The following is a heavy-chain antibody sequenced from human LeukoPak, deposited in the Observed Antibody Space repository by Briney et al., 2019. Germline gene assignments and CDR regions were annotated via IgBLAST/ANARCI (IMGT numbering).Heavy chain of an antibody. V-gene: IGHV4-59*01. Sequence: SETLSLTCTVSGGSISSYYWSWIRQPPGKGLEWIGYIYYSGSTNYNPSLKSRVTISVDTSKNQFSLKLSSVTAADTAVYYCARRSARGYCSGGSCYSSDYFDYWGQGTLVTVSS. CDR3: ARRSARGYCSGGSCYSSDYFDY. CDR1: GGSISSYY. J-gene: IGHJ4*02. D-gene: IGHD2-15*01. CDR2: IYYSGST.